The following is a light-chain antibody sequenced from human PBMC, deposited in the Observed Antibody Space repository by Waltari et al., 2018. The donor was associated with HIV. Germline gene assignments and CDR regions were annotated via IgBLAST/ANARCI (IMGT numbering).Light chain of an antibody. V-gene: IGKV1-9*01. CDR3: QQLNRDAIT. CDR1: QGISSY. CDR2: AAS. J-gene: IGKJ5*01. Sequence: DIQLTQSPSFLSASVGDRVTITCRASQGISSYLAWYQQKSGKAPKLLIYAASTLQSGVPSRFSGSGSGTEFTLTISSRQPEDFATYYCQQLNRDAITFGQGTRLEIK.